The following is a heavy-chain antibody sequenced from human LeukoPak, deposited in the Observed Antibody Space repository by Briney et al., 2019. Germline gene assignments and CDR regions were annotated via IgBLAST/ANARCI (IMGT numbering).Heavy chain of an antibody. CDR2: IKQDESEK. CDR1: GFTFSSYW. Sequence: GGSLRLSCAASGFTFSSYWMNWARQAPGKGLEWVASIKQDESEKYYVDSVKGRFTTSRDNAKSSLYLQMNALRGEDTAVYYCARLVGDVTTWDCWGQGTLVTVSS. D-gene: IGHD1-26*01. J-gene: IGHJ4*02. V-gene: IGHV3-7*03. CDR3: ARLVGDVTTWDC.